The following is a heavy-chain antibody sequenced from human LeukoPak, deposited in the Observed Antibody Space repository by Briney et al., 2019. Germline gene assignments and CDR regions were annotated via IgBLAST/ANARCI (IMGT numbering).Heavy chain of an antibody. CDR2: MNPNSGNT. D-gene: IGHD3-9*01. V-gene: IGHV1-8*01. J-gene: IGHJ6*02. Sequence: ASVKVSCKASGYTFTSYDINWVRQATGQGLEWMGWMNPNSGNTGYARKFQGRVTMTRNTSISTAYMELSSLRSEDTAVYYCARCEGLRYFDWLFMDYYYYYGMDVWGQGTTVTVSS. CDR3: ARCEGLRYFDWLFMDYYYYYGMDV. CDR1: GYTFTSYD.